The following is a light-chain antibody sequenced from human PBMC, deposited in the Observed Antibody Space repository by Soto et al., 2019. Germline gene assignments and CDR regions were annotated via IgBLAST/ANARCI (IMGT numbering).Light chain of an antibody. V-gene: IGLV2-14*01. CDR3: TSYTSASTYV. J-gene: IGLJ1*01. CDR2: NVS. CDR1: SSDVGGHDS. Sequence: QSVLTQPASVSGSPGQSSAISCTGTSSDVGGHDSVSWYQQHPGKAPKLMIYNVSNRPSGVSNRFSGSKSGNTASLTISGLLAEDEADYFCTSYTSASTYVFGAGTKLTVL.